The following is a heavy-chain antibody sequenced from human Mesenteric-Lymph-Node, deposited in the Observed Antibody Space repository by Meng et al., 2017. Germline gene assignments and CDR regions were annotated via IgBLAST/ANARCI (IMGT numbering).Heavy chain of an antibody. J-gene: IGHJ4*02. V-gene: IGHV4-38-2*01. CDR3: ASVIPRKRIQLWSYYFDY. D-gene: IGHD5-18*01. CDR1: GYSISSGYY. CDR2: IYHSGST. Sequence: GSLSLTCAVSGYSISSGYYWGWIRQPPGKGLEWIGSIYHSGSTYYNPSLKSRVTISVDTSKNQFSLKLSSVTAADTAVYYCASVIPRKRIQLWSYYFDYWGQGTLVTVSS.